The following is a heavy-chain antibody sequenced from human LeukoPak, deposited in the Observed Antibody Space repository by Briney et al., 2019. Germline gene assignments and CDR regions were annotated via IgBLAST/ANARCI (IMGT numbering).Heavy chain of an antibody. CDR2: IYPHGRYA. V-gene: IGHV3-74*03. CDR3: VRGTNDWKGLDY. Sequence: GGSLRLSCAASGFAFSDYFMHWVRQSPEKGLVWVSDIYPHGRYAAYADSVRGRFTISRDDAKNTLYLQMDSLTSEDTAVYYCVRGTNDWKGLDYWGQGTLVTASS. CDR1: GFAFSDYF. J-gene: IGHJ4*02. D-gene: IGHD1-1*01.